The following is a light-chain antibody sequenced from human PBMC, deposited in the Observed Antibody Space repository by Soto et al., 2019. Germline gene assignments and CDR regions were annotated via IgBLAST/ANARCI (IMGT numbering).Light chain of an antibody. J-gene: IGKJ1*01. V-gene: IGKV3-20*01. CDR3: QQYDSSPWT. CDR1: QSVSSNY. Sequence: EIVLTQSPGTLSLSPGERATLSCRASQSVSSNYLAWYQQKPGQAPRLLIYGASSRATGIPDRFSGSGSGTDFTLTISRLEPEDFAVYYCQQYDSSPWTVGQGTKVEI. CDR2: GAS.